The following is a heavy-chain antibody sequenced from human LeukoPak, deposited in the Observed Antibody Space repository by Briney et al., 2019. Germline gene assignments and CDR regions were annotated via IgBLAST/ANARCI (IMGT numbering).Heavy chain of an antibody. V-gene: IGHV4-39*01. CDR3: AKAGVRYFDSSGLYAFDF. Sequence: SETLSFTAAVSAGSSSSISYYRPSTRHPPGRGRKRIGTNYYSGRTYHNPSLKSRVTLSVDTSRNQFSLRLSSVDAADTAVYYCAKAGVRYFDSSGLYAFDFWGQGTTVTASS. CDR1: AGSSSSISYY. D-gene: IGHD3-22*01. J-gene: IGHJ3*01. CDR2: NYYSGRT.